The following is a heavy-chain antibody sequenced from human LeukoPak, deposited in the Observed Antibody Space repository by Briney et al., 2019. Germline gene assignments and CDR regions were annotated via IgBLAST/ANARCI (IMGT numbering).Heavy chain of an antibody. J-gene: IGHJ6*03. CDR2: IYHSGST. D-gene: IGHD1-1*01. Sequence: PSETLSLTCSVSGYSISSGYYWGWILQPPGKEPEWIGGIYHSGSTYYNPSLNGRVSISRDTTKNLFPLRMRSVTAADTAVYFCVRGRVSSSTWYSTYYYYFYVDVWGKGTTVTVSS. V-gene: IGHV4-38-2*02. CDR1: GYSISSGYY. CDR3: VRGRVSSSTWYSTYYYYFYVDV.